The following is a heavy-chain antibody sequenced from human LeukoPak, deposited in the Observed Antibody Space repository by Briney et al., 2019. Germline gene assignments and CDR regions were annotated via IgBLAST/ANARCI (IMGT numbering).Heavy chain of an antibody. Sequence: GSLRLSCAASGFTFSSYAMSWVRQAPGKGLEWIGYIYYSGSTNYNPSLKSRVTISVDTSKNQFSLKLSSVTAADTAVYYCARGDSSGYYSTYYYYMDVWGKGTTVTVSS. CDR1: GFTFSSYA. CDR3: ARGDSSGYYSTYYYYMDV. V-gene: IGHV4-59*01. J-gene: IGHJ6*03. CDR2: IYYSGST. D-gene: IGHD3-22*01.